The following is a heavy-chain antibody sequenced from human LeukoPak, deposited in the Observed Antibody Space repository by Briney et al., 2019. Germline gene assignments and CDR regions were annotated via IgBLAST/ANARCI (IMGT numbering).Heavy chain of an antibody. D-gene: IGHD3-3*01. CDR1: GFTFSSYT. J-gene: IGHJ3*02. V-gene: IGHV3-23*01. Sequence: PGGSLRLSCAASGFTFSSYTMSWVRQALGKGLEWVSGISGSGSSTYHAESATGRFTISRDNSKNTLHLQMNSLRGEDTAIYYCAKDDDDFLDVFDIWGQGTVVTVSS. CDR2: ISGSGSST. CDR3: AKDDDDFLDVFDI.